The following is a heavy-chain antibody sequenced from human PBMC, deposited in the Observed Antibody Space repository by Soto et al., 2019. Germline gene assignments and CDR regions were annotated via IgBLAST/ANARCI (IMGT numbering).Heavy chain of an antibody. D-gene: IGHD4-17*01. Sequence: GGSLRLSCAASGFTFSSYEMNWVRQAPGKGLEWVSYISTGGSTIYYADSVKGRFTISRDNAKNSLYLQMNSLRAKDTAVYYCAREGVYGDNFDYWGQGTLVTVSS. CDR3: AREGVYGDNFDY. CDR2: ISTGGSTI. J-gene: IGHJ4*02. CDR1: GFTFSSYE. V-gene: IGHV3-48*03.